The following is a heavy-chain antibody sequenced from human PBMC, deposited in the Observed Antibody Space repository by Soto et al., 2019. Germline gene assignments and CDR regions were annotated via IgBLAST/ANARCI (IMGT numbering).Heavy chain of an antibody. J-gene: IGHJ6*02. CDR1: GYTFTSYA. Sequence: GASVKVSCKASGYTFTSYAMHWVRQAPGQRLEWKGWINAGNGNTKYSQKFQGRVTITRDTSASTAYMELSSLRSEDTAVYYCSRDRALRSYYDFWSGSPPGMDVWGQGTTVTVSS. V-gene: IGHV1-3*01. CDR2: INAGNGNT. D-gene: IGHD3-3*01. CDR3: SRDRALRSYYDFWSGSPPGMDV.